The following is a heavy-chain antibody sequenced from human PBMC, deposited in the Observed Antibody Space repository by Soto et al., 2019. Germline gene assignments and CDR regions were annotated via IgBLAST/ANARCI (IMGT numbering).Heavy chain of an antibody. J-gene: IGHJ4*02. CDR3: ARDRPDCSGGSCYPTFDY. Sequence: GGSLRLSCAASGFTFCSYGMHWVRQAPGKGLERVAVIWYDGSNKYYADSVKGRFTISRDNSKNTLYLQMNSLRAEDTAVYYCARDRPDCSGGSCYPTFDYWGQGTLVTVSS. CDR1: GFTFCSYG. V-gene: IGHV3-33*01. D-gene: IGHD2-15*01. CDR2: IWYDGSNK.